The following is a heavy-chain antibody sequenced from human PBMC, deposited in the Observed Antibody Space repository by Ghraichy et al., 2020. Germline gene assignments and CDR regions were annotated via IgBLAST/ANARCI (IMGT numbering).Heavy chain of an antibody. CDR3: ARDPTILRFFFRYFDS. J-gene: IGHJ4*02. Sequence: SETLSLTCAVYGGSLSGYYWSWIRQPPGKGLEWIGEINHSGSTNYNPSLKSRVTISVDTSKNQFSLKLSSVTAADTAVYYCARDPTILRFFFRYFDSWAREPWSPSPQ. CDR2: INHSGST. V-gene: IGHV4-34*01. CDR1: GGSLSGYY. D-gene: IGHD3-3*01.